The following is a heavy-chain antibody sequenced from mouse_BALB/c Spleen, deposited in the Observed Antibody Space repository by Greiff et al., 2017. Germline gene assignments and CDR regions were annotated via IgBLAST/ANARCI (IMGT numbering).Heavy chain of an antibody. J-gene: IGHJ2*01. CDR3: TNLITTVPYY. CDR1: GYTFTSYW. CDR2: IYPGNSDT. D-gene: IGHD1-1*01. V-gene: IGHV1-5*01. Sequence: EVQLQESGTVLARPGASVKMSCKASGYTFTSYWMHWVKQRPGQGLEWIGAIYPGNSDTSYNQKFKGKAKLTAVTSTSTAYMELSSLTNEDSAVYYCTNLITTVPYYWGQGTTLTVSS.